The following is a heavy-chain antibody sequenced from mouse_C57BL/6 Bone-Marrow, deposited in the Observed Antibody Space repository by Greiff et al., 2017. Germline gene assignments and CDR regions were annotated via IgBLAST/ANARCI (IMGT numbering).Heavy chain of an antibody. CDR1: GYTFTDYY. CDR2: INPNNGGT. J-gene: IGHJ3*01. CDR3: AREIYYYGSSPWCAY. Sequence: EVQLQQSGPELVKPGASVKISCKASGYTFTDYYLNWVQQSHGKSLEWIGDINPNNGGTSSNQKFKGKATLTVDKSSSTAYMELRSLTSEDSAVYYCAREIYYYGSSPWCAYWGQGTLVTVSA. V-gene: IGHV1-26*01. D-gene: IGHD1-1*01.